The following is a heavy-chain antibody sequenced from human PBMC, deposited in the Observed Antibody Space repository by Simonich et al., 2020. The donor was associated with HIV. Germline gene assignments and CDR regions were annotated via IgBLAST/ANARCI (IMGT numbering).Heavy chain of an antibody. Sequence: QLQLQESGPGLVKPSETLSLTCAVSGYFISSGYYWGWIRQPPGKGLEWIGSIYHSGSTYYNPSLKSRVTISVDMSKNQFSLKLSSVTAADTAVYYCARALGHYSTTWYWDYWGQGTLVTVSS. D-gene: IGHD6-13*01. CDR3: ARALGHYSTTWYWDY. V-gene: IGHV4-38-2*01. J-gene: IGHJ4*02. CDR2: IYHSGST. CDR1: GYFISSGYY.